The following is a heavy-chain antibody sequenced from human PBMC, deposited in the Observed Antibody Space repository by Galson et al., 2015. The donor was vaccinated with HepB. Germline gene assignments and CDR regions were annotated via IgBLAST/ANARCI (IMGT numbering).Heavy chain of an antibody. Sequence: SLRLSCAASGFTFSSYGMHRVRQAPGKGLEWVAGIWYDGITKYYGDSVKGRFTISRDNSKNTLDLQMNSLRAEDTAVYYCARAQIIMMIGHFDSWGQGTLVTVSS. CDR1: GFTFSSYG. V-gene: IGHV3-33*01. J-gene: IGHJ4*02. D-gene: IGHD3-16*01. CDR3: ARAQIIMMIGHFDS. CDR2: IWYDGITK.